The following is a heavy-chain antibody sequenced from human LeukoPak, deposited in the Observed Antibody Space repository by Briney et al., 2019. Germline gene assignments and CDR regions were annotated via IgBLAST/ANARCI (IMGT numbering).Heavy chain of an antibody. J-gene: IGHJ4*02. D-gene: IGHD3-10*01. CDR3: AGFTFFRGVITFDY. CDR2: IYTSGNT. CDR1: GGSISSGSFY. V-gene: IGHV4-61*02. Sequence: SETLSLTCTVSGGSISSGSFYWSWIRQPAGKGLEWIGRIYTSGNTDYNPSLKSRVTISVDTSKNQFSLKLSSVTAADTAVYSCAGFTFFRGVITFDYWGQGTLVTVSS.